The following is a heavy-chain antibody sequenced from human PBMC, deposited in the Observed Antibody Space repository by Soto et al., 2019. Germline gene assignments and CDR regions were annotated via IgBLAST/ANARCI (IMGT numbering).Heavy chain of an antibody. Sequence: DVQLLESGGGLVQPGGSLRLSCAASGFTFSKYAMIWVRQAPGKGQEWVSGITGSGGTIEYAASVKGRFTISRDNSKNTVYLQMNSLRAEDTAMYYCAKDRSLRRGYCFDYWGQGTLVTVSS. V-gene: IGHV3-23*01. CDR3: AKDRSLRRGYCFDY. D-gene: IGHD2-8*02. J-gene: IGHJ4*02. CDR1: GFTFSKYA. CDR2: ITGSGGTI.